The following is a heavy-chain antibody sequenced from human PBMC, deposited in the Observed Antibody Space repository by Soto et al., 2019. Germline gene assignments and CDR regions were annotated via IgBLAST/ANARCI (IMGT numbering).Heavy chain of an antibody. J-gene: IGHJ4*02. D-gene: IGHD6-13*01. CDR1: CGPITSGDYY. CDR2: IYYSGGS. Sequence: QVQLQESGPGLVKPSQTLSLTCTVSCGPITSGDYYWSWIRQPPGKGLEWIGYIYYSGGSYYNPSLKSRVTLSVDTSKNQFSLKLSYVTAADTAVYACARISSSWTGGVFDYWGQGTLVTVSS. V-gene: IGHV4-30-4*01. CDR3: ARISSSWTGGVFDY.